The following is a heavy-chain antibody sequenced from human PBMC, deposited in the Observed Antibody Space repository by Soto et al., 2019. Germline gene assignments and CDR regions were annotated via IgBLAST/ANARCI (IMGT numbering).Heavy chain of an antibody. CDR2: ISGSGGST. J-gene: IGHJ6*02. CDR1: GFTFRNYA. Sequence: GGSLRLSWAASGFTFRNYAMIWIRQAPGKGLEWVSAISGSGGSTYYADSVKGRFTISRDNSKNTLYLQMNSLRAEDTAVYYCAKTGNSYGHFHYYYGMDVWGQGTTVTVSS. CDR3: AKTGNSYGHFHYYYGMDV. V-gene: IGHV3-23*01. D-gene: IGHD5-18*01.